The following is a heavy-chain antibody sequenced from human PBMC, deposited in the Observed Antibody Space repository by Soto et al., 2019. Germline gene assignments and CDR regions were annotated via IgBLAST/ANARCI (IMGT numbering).Heavy chain of an antibody. V-gene: IGHV3-11*01. J-gene: IGHJ4*02. CDR2: ISSSGNSI. CDR3: ARRAAAGRSFDY. D-gene: IGHD6-13*01. Sequence: PGGSLRVSCAASGFTFSDYYMTWIRQAPGKGLEWVSYISSSGNSIYYADSVRGRFTVSRDNAKNSLFLQMNSLRAEDTAVYYCARRAAAGRSFDYWGLGTLVTVSS. CDR1: GFTFSDYY.